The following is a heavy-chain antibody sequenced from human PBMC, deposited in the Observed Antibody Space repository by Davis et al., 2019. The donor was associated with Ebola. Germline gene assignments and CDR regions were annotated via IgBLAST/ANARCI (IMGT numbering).Heavy chain of an antibody. V-gene: IGHV3-74*01. CDR2: INRDGTTT. D-gene: IGHD2-15*01. Sequence: GESLKISCAASGFTSSNSWMSWVRQGPGEGLVWVSHINRDGTTTNYADSVKGRFTISRDNSKNTLYLQMNSLRAEDTAVYYCAKWDCSGGSCYGMDVWGQGTTVTVSS. J-gene: IGHJ6*02. CDR3: AKWDCSGGSCYGMDV. CDR1: GFTSSNSW.